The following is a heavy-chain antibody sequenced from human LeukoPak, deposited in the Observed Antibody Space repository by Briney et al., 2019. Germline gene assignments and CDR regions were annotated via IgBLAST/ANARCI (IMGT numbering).Heavy chain of an antibody. Sequence: SVKVSCKXSGGTFSSYAISWVRQAPGQGLEGMGRIIPIFGTANYAQKFQGRVTITTDESTSTAYMELSSLRSEDTAVYYCARGTYYYDSSGYFFDYWGQGTLVTVSS. CDR1: GGTFSSYA. D-gene: IGHD3-22*01. V-gene: IGHV1-69*05. J-gene: IGHJ4*02. CDR3: ARGTYYYDSSGYFFDY. CDR2: IIPIFGTA.